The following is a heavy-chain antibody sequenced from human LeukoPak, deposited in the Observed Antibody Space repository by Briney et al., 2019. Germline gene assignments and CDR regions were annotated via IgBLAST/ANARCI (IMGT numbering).Heavy chain of an antibody. CDR3: ARLNGNYDYVWGSYRPHFDY. CDR1: GGSIASSSYY. CDR2: VFRTGTT. Sequence: SETLSLTCSVSGGSIASSSYYWGWIRQPPGKGLEWIGSVFRTGTTYYSASLKSRVSISVDTSKNDFALKLASVTAADTAVYYCARLNGNYDYVWGSYRPHFDYWGQGTLVTVSS. D-gene: IGHD3-16*02. J-gene: IGHJ4*02. V-gene: IGHV4-39*02.